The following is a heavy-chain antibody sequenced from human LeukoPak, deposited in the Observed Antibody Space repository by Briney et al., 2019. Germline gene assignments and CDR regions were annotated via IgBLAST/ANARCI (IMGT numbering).Heavy chain of an antibody. CDR2: IRYDGSNK. Sequence: PGGSLRLSCAASGFPFTSYGMHGVRQAPGKGLEWGGFIRYDGSNKYYGDSVKGRFTISRDNAKNSLYLQMSSLRAEDTALYYCAREETRITMLRGVTYFEYWGQGTLVTVSS. D-gene: IGHD3-10*01. V-gene: IGHV3-30*02. CDR3: AREETRITMLRGVTYFEY. J-gene: IGHJ4*02. CDR1: GFPFTSYG.